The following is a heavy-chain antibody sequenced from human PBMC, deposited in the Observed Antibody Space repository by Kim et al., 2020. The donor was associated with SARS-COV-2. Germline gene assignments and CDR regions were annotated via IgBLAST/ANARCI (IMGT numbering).Heavy chain of an antibody. CDR1: GGSISSYY. D-gene: IGHD4-17*01. Sequence: SETLSLTCTVSGGSISSYYWSWIRQPPGKGLEWIGYIYYSGSTNYNPSLKSRVTISVDTSKNQFSLKLSSVTAADTAVYYCARVNPQRPTTELDYWGQGTLVTVSS. CDR3: ARVNPQRPTTELDY. CDR2: IYYSGST. J-gene: IGHJ4*02. V-gene: IGHV4-59*01.